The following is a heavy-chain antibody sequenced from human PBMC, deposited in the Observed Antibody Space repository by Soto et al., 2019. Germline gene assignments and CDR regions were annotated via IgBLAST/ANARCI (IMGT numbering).Heavy chain of an antibody. CDR3: ARHRGIWFGEAETGGTEDAFDI. CDR2: IYYSGST. Sequence: TSETLSLTCTVSGGSISSSSYYWGWIRQPPGKGLEWIGSIYYSGSTYYNPSLKSRVTISVDTSKNQFSLKLSSVTAADTAVYYCARHRGIWFGEAETGGTEDAFDIWGQGTMVTVSS. CDR1: GGSISSSSYY. J-gene: IGHJ3*02. D-gene: IGHD3-10*01. V-gene: IGHV4-39*01.